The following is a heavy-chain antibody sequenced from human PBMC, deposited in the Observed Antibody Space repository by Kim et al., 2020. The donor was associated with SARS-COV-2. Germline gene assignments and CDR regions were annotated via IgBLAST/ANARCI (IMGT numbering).Heavy chain of an antibody. Sequence: RKDRVTISVDTSKNQFSLKLSSVTAADTAVYYCARDRGYYYDSSGYFDYWGQGTLVTVSS. J-gene: IGHJ4*02. D-gene: IGHD3-22*01. CDR3: ARDRGYYYDSSGYFDY. V-gene: IGHV4-59*01.